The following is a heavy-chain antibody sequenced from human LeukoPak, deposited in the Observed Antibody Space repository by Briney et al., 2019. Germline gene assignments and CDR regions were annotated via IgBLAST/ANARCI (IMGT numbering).Heavy chain of an antibody. Sequence: PKASVKVSCKASGGTFSSYAISWVRQAPGQGLEWMGGIIPIFGTANYAQKFQGRVTITADESTSTAYMELSSLRSEDTAVYYCARNYYSSSTFDAFDIWGQGTMVTVSS. J-gene: IGHJ3*02. V-gene: IGHV1-69*01. CDR3: ARNYYSSSTFDAFDI. D-gene: IGHD6-6*01. CDR1: GGTFSSYA. CDR2: IIPIFGTA.